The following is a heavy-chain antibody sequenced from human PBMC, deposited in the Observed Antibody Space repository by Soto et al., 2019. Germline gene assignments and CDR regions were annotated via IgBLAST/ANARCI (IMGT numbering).Heavy chain of an antibody. CDR3: ARDSTGGGMDV. D-gene: IGHD3-10*01. CDR1: GGSISSGGYY. Sequence: QAQLQESGPGLVKPSQTLSLTCTVSGGSISSGGYYWSWIRQHPGKGLEWLGSLYYSGSTYYNPSMKSRVTISVDTSKNQFSLELSSVTAADTAVYYCARDSTGGGMDVWGQGTTVTVSS. J-gene: IGHJ6*02. CDR2: LYYSGST. V-gene: IGHV4-31*03.